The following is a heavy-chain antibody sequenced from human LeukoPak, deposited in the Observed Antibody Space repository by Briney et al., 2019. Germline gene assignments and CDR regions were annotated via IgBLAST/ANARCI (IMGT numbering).Heavy chain of an antibody. CDR3: AREDYNILTGSGDNWFDP. D-gene: IGHD3-9*01. J-gene: IGHJ5*02. CDR1: GCSLSSYY. V-gene: IGHV4-59*01. Sequence: SETLSLAWTVSGCSLSSYYWSWVRHSPEKGLEWIGYIYDIGSTPYNPSPKSRVTISVDTSRSQFSLKLSSVTAADTAVYYCAREDYNILTGSGDNWFDPWGQGNLVTVSS. CDR2: IYDIGST.